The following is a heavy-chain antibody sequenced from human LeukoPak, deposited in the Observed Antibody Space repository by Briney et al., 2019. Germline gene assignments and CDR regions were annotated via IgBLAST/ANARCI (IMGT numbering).Heavy chain of an antibody. CDR3: ATRKLGNDY. V-gene: IGHV4-59*01. CDR1: GGSFSGYY. D-gene: IGHD7-27*01. J-gene: IGHJ4*02. CDR2: LYYTGST. Sequence: SETLSLTCAVYGGSFSGYYWSWIRQSLGKGLEWIGYLYYTGSTSYNPSLKSRVTISADTSKNQFSLKLNSVTAAVTAVYYCATRKLGNDYWGQGTLVTVSS.